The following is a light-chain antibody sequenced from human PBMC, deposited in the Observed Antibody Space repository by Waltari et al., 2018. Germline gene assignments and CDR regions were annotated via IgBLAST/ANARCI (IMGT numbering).Light chain of an antibody. CDR2: GAS. J-gene: IGKJ2*01. Sequence: ELVMTQSPATLSVSTGDRATLSCRARQSVSSNLAWYQQKPGQAPRLRIYGASTRATGIPARFSGSGSGTEFTLTISSLQSEDFAVYYCQQYNNWPGTFGQGTKLEIK. V-gene: IGKV3-15*01. CDR3: QQYNNWPGT. CDR1: QSVSSN.